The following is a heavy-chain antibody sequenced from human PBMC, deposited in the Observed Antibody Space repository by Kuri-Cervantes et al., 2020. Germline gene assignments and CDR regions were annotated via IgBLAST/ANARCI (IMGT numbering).Heavy chain of an antibody. CDR2: LSRSGDNT. CDR1: GFTFSSYA. D-gene: IGHD1-1*01. CDR3: ARLGGFLESNLDY. J-gene: IGHJ4*02. V-gene: IGHV3-23*01. Sequence: GGSLRLSCAASGFTFSSYAMAWVRQAPGKGLDYVSSLSRSGDNTYYAGSAKGRFTISRDNSKNTLYLQMNSLRAEDTALYYCARLGGFLESNLDYWGQGTLVTVSS.